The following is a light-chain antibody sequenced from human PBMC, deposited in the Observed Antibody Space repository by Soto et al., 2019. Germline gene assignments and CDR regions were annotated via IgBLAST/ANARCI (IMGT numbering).Light chain of an antibody. J-gene: IGKJ3*01. CDR1: QDIGTF. CDR3: QESYSTPQIT. Sequence: DFQMPQSPSSLSASVGSRVTISCRASQDIGTFLNRYQQKPGKRPNLLIYAASNLLSGVSSRFSGSGSGTDFTLTIRSLQPEDFATYYCQESYSTPQITFGPGTKVDMK. CDR2: AAS. V-gene: IGKV1-39*01.